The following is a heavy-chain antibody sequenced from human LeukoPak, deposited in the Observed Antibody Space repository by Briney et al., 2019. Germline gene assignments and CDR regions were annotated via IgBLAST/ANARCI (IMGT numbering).Heavy chain of an antibody. Sequence: ASVKVSCKASGYTFINYYIHLVRQAPGQGLEWMGRINPVSGATNSAQKFQGRVTMTRDTSITTAYMDLGSLRSDDTAVYYCAIIYVNNAFDIWGQGTMVTVSS. V-gene: IGHV1-2*06. CDR2: INPVSGAT. D-gene: IGHD3-10*02. J-gene: IGHJ3*02. CDR1: GYTFINYY. CDR3: AIIYVNNAFDI.